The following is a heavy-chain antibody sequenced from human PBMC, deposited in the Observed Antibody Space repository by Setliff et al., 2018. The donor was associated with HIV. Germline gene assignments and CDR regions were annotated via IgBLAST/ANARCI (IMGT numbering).Heavy chain of an antibody. CDR2: ISSSSSSI. D-gene: IGHD3-3*01. Sequence: PGGSLRLSCVGSGFTFNGYAMNWVRQAPGKGLEWVSYISSSSSSIYYGDSVKGRFTISRDNAKNSLDLEMHSPTDEDTAVYYCVRDPGGIFDAFDVWGQGTMVTVSS. V-gene: IGHV3-48*02. CDR3: VRDPGGIFDAFDV. J-gene: IGHJ3*01. CDR1: GFTFNGYA.